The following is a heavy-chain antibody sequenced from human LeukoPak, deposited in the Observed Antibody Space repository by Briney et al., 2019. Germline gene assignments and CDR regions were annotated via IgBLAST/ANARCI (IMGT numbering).Heavy chain of an antibody. CDR2: ISSSGSTK. J-gene: IGHJ4*02. Sequence: PGGSLRLSCAASGFTFSRYTMNWVRQAPGKGLEWVSYISSSGSTKYYADSVKGRFTISRDNAKNSLYLQMNSLRVGDTAVYYCPRGSEWDLLGSCDYWGQGTLVTVSS. CDR1: GFTFSRYT. V-gene: IGHV3-48*04. CDR3: PRGSEWDLLGSCDY. D-gene: IGHD1-26*01.